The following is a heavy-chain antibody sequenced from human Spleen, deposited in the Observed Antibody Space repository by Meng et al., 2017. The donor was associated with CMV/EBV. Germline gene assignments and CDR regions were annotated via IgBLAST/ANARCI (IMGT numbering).Heavy chain of an antibody. V-gene: IGHV3-21*03. Sequence: GESLKISCAASGFTFSSYSMNWVRQAPGKGLEWVSSISSSSSYIYYADSVKGRFTISRDNAKNSLYLQMNSLRAEDTAVYYCARDRQLVWFDPWGQGTLVTVSS. J-gene: IGHJ5*02. CDR1: GFTFSSYS. D-gene: IGHD6-6*01. CDR2: ISSSSSYI. CDR3: ARDRQLVWFDP.